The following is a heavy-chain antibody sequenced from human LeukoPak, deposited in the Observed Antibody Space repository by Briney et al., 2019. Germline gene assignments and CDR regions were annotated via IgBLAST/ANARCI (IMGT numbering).Heavy chain of an antibody. CDR1: GFTFSDYW. Sequence: QTGGSLRLSCAASGFTFSDYWMSWVRQAPGKGLEWVANIKQDGSEKYYVDSVKGRFTISRDSAKNSLYLQMNSLRAEDTAVYYCARGQYDTDYWGQGTLVTVSS. CDR2: IKQDGSEK. D-gene: IGHD3-22*01. CDR3: ARGQYDTDY. J-gene: IGHJ4*02. V-gene: IGHV3-7*01.